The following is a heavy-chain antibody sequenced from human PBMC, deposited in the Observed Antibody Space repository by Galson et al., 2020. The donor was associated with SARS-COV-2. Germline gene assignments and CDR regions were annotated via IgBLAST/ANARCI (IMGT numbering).Heavy chain of an antibody. CDR3: ARDRSIAVAGYYYYYYGMDV. CDR1: GFTFSSYA. D-gene: IGHD6-19*01. CDR2: ISYDGSNK. J-gene: IGHJ6*02. Sequence: GESLKISCAASGFTFSSYAMHWVRQAPGKGLEWVAVISYDGSNKYYADSVKGRFTISRDNSKNTLYLQMNSLRAEDTAVYYCARDRSIAVAGYYYYYYGMDVWGQGTTVTVSS. V-gene: IGHV3-30*04.